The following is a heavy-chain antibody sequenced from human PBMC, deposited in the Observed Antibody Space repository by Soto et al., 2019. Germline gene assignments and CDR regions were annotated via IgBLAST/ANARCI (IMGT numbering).Heavy chain of an antibody. CDR1: GFNVTNTY. J-gene: IGHJ3*02. D-gene: IGHD6-6*01. CDR2: IYRGVST. V-gene: IGHV3-53*01. CDR3: ARDRSDSSRADSFDI. Sequence: EVQLVESGGGLIQPGGSLRLSCAVSGFNVTNTYMSWVRQAPGKGLEWASVIYRGVSTFYADSVKGRFTVSRDDSKNTVSLQMNSLRAEDTAVYYCARDRSDSSRADSFDIWGQGTMVTVSS.